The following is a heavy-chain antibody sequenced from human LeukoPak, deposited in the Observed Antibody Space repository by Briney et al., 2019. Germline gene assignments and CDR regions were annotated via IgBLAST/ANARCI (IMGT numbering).Heavy chain of an antibody. CDR2: INPNSGGT. CDR1: GYTFTGYY. V-gene: IGHV1-2*02. D-gene: IGHD1-7*01. CDR3: ARFGPTGTFDY. Sequence: ASVKVSCKASGYTFTGYYMHWVRQAPGQGLEWMGWINPNSGGTNYTQKLQGRVTMTRDTPISTAYMELSRQRSDDTAVYYCARFGPTGTFDYWGQGTLVTVSS. J-gene: IGHJ4*02.